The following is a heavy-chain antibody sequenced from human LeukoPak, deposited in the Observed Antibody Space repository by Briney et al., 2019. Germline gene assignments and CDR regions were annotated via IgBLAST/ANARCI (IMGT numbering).Heavy chain of an antibody. D-gene: IGHD5-18*01. V-gene: IGHV3-74*01. CDR1: GFTFSSHW. CDR2: IKKDGTYV. J-gene: IGHJ4*02. Sequence: PGGSLRLSCAASGFTFSSHWMHWGRQAPGKGLGGVSRIKKDGTYVDYADSVRGRLTISRDNSMNTLYLQMDRLRAEDTAVYYCVRDDDRYGLDHWGPGNLVTVSS. CDR3: VRDDDRYGLDH.